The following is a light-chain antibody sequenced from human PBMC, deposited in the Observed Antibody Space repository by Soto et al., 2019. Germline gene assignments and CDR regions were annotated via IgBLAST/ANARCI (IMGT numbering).Light chain of an antibody. J-gene: IGLJ1*01. CDR3: SSYTSDITPYV. V-gene: IGLV2-14*01. Sequence: QSVLTQPAAVSGSPGQSSTISCTGTSSDVGGYNYVSWYQQHPGKAPKLTIYDVSTRPSGVSNRFSGSKSGNTASLTISGLQAEDEADYYCSSYTSDITPYVFGAGTKVTVL. CDR2: DVS. CDR1: SSDVGGYNY.